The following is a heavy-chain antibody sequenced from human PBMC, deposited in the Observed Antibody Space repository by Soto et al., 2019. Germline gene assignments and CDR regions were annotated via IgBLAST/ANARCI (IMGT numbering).Heavy chain of an antibody. CDR1: GFTFSSYG. CDR2: ISYDGSNK. J-gene: IGHJ4*02. D-gene: IGHD3-10*01. Sequence: QVQLVESGGGVVQPGRSLRLSCAASGFTFSSYGMHWVRQAPGKGLEWVAVISYDGSNKYYADSVKGRFTISRDNSKNTLYLQMNILRAEDTAVYYCANYGGASYYFDYWGQGTLVTVSS. CDR3: ANYGGASYYFDY. V-gene: IGHV3-30*18.